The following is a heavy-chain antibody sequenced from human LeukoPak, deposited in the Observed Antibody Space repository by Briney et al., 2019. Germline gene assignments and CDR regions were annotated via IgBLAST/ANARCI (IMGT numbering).Heavy chain of an antibody. CDR2: IYYSGST. Sequence: SETLSLTCTVSGGSISSSSYYWGWIRQPPGKGLEWIGSIYYSGSTYYNPSLKSRVTISVDTSKNQFSLKLSSVTAADTAVYYCARGTITMIVVWGQGTLVTVSS. J-gene: IGHJ4*02. V-gene: IGHV4-39*01. CDR3: ARGTITMIVV. CDR1: GGSISSSSYY. D-gene: IGHD3-22*01.